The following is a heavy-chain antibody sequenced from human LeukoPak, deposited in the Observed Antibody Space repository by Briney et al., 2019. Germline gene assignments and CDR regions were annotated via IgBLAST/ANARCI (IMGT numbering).Heavy chain of an antibody. CDR2: ISGSGGST. CDR1: GFIFSSYA. CDR3: AKRDCSTSCYSYYFDY. D-gene: IGHD2-2*02. V-gene: IGHV3-23*01. Sequence: PGASLRLSCAASGFIFSSYAMSWVRQAPGKGLEWVSAISGSGGSTYYADSVKGRFTISRDNSKNTLYLQMNSLRAEDTAVYYCAKRDCSTSCYSYYFDYWGQGTLVTVSS. J-gene: IGHJ4*02.